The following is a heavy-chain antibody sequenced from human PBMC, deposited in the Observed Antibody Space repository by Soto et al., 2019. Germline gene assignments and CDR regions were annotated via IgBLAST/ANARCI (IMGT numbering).Heavy chain of an antibody. CDR3: TRSGDADYEQRDDAFDI. CDR2: MNSDGTST. D-gene: IGHD4-17*01. J-gene: IGHJ3*02. Sequence: EVQLVESGGGLVQPGGSLRLSCAASGFAFSNYWIHWVRQAPGKGLVWVSRMNSDGTSTSYADSVRGRFTISRDNAKNTLYLQMNRLRAEDPALYYCTRSGDADYEQRDDAFDIWGQGTMVTVSS. V-gene: IGHV3-74*01. CDR1: GFAFSNYW.